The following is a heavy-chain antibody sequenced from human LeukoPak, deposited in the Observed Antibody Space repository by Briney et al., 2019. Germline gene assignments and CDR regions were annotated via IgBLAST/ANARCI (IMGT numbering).Heavy chain of an antibody. CDR3: ARDQEGFDY. J-gene: IGHJ4*02. CDR2: IYPRDGST. V-gene: IGHV1-46*01. CDR1: GYTFTSNY. Sequence: ASVTVACKASGYTFTSNYIHWVRQAPGQGLEWMGMIYPRDGSTSYAQKFQGRVTVTRDTSTSTVHMELSGLRSEDTAVYYCARDQEGFDYWGQGTLVTVSS.